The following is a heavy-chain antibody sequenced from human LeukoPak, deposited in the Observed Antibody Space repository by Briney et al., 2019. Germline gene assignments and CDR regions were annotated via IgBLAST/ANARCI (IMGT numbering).Heavy chain of an antibody. CDR2: ISAYDGNT. CDR1: GYTFTSYG. Sequence: ASVKVSCKASGYTFTSYGISWVRQAPGQGLEWMGWISAYDGNTNYAQKLQGRVTMTTVTSTSTAYMELRSLRSDDTAVYYCARGGGYYYDSSGYYPDYWGQGTLVTVSS. CDR3: ARGGGYYYDSSGYYPDY. D-gene: IGHD3-22*01. J-gene: IGHJ4*02. V-gene: IGHV1-18*01.